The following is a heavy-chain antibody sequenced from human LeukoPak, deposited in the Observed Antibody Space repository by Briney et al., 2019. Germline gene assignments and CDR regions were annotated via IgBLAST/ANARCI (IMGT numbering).Heavy chain of an antibody. CDR3: AKDFGSNSGRPGH. CDR1: GFTFSIYT. Sequence: GGSLRLSCAASGFTFSIYTMSWVRQAPGKGLEWVSALSDSGDSTYYADSVKGRFTISRDNSKDTLYLQMNSLRAEDTAVYYCAKDFGSNSGRPGHWGQGTLVTVSS. D-gene: IGHD1-26*01. J-gene: IGHJ4*02. V-gene: IGHV3-23*01. CDR2: LSDSGDST.